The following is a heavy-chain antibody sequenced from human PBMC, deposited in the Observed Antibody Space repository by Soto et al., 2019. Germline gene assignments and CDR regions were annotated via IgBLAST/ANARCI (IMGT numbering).Heavy chain of an antibody. Sequence: ASVKVSCKASGYTFTSYGISWVRQAPGQGLEWMGWISAYNGNTNYAQKLQGRVTMTTDTSTSTAYMELRSLRSDDTAVYYCARDYDFWSGYYRGPRWFDPWGQGTLVTGSS. V-gene: IGHV1-18*04. D-gene: IGHD3-3*01. CDR3: ARDYDFWSGYYRGPRWFDP. CDR2: ISAYNGNT. J-gene: IGHJ5*02. CDR1: GYTFTSYG.